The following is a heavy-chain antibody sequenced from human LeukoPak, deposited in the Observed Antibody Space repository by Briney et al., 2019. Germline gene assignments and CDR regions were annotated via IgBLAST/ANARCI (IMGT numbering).Heavy chain of an antibody. V-gene: IGHV3-23*01. CDR1: GFTFSSYA. J-gene: IGHJ4*02. D-gene: IGHD6-6*01. Sequence: GGSLRLSCAASGFTFSSYAMSWVRQAPGKGLEWVSAISGSGGSTYYADSVKGRFTISRDNSKNTLYLLMNRLRVKDTAVYYCAKARYGSSSYLDYWGQGTLVTVSS. CDR2: ISGSGGST. CDR3: AKARYGSSSYLDY.